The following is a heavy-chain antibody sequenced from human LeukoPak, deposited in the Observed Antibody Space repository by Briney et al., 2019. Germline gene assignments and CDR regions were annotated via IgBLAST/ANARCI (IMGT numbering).Heavy chain of an antibody. Sequence: PGGSLSLSCAVSGFTFSRFWMSWVRQAPGKGLEWVATIKEDGSEKYYVDSVKGRFTISRDNAKSSLYLRMNSLRAEDTAVYYCAKDLRYSGGQGTLVTVSS. CDR1: GFTFSRFW. V-gene: IGHV3-7*03. D-gene: IGHD3-10*01. CDR3: AKDLRYS. CDR2: IKEDGSEK. J-gene: IGHJ4*02.